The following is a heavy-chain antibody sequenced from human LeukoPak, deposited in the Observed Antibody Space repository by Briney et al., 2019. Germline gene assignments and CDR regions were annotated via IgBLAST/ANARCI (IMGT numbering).Heavy chain of an antibody. CDR2: IYYSGST. D-gene: IGHD1-26*01. CDR1: GYSISSGYY. CDR3: ASIGSGTYYMDV. V-gene: IGHV4-38-2*02. J-gene: IGHJ6*03. Sequence: SETLSLTCTVSGYSISSGYYWGWIRQPPGKGLEWIRSIYYSGSTYYNPSLKSRVTISVDTSKNQFSLKLSSVTAADTAVYYCASIGSGTYYMDVWGKGTTVTVSS.